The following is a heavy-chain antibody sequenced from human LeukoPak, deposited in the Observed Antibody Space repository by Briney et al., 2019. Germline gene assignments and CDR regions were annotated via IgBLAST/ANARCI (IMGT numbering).Heavy chain of an antibody. CDR2: INSDGSST. J-gene: IGHJ4*02. D-gene: IGHD3-3*01. V-gene: IGHV3-74*01. CDR1: GFTFSSCW. CDR3: AREQANSYCDFWSGQNSLLDY. Sequence: GESLKISCAASGFTFSSCWMHCVRQAPGKGLVWVSRINSDGSSTSYADSVKGRFTISRDNAKNTLYLQMNSLRAEDTAVYYCAREQANSYCDFWSGQNSLLDYWGQGTLVTVSS.